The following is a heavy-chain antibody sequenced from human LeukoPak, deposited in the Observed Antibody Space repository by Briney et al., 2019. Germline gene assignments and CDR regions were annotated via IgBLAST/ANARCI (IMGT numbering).Heavy chain of an antibody. CDR2: ISSSSSYI. V-gene: IGHV3-21*01. Sequence: GGSLRLSCAASGFTFSSYSMNWVRQAPGKGLEWVSSISSSSSYIYYADSVKGRFTISRDNAKNSLYLQMNSLGAEDTAVYYCARDQSGYLEGYFDYWGQGTLVTVSS. CDR1: GFTFSSYS. CDR3: ARDQSGYLEGYFDY. D-gene: IGHD3-22*01. J-gene: IGHJ4*02.